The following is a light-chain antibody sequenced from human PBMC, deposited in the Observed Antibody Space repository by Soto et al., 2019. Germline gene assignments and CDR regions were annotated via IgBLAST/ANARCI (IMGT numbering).Light chain of an antibody. V-gene: IGKV1-27*01. Sequence: DFQMTQSPSSLSASVGDSVTITCRASQSFSTYLDGYQQNPGKVPQLLISGISTLQSGVPSRFRGSGYGTEFTLTISNLQPEDVATYYCQKYNTAPLAFGGGTKVDIK. J-gene: IGKJ4*01. CDR1: QSFSTY. CDR2: GIS. CDR3: QKYNTAPLA.